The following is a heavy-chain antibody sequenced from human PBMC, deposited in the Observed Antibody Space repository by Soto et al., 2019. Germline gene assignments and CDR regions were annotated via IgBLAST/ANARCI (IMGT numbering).Heavy chain of an antibody. J-gene: IGHJ4*02. CDR3: AKHVYNWGAPYYFDS. CDR2: VYPGDSET. CDR1: GYSFSNFW. D-gene: IGHD1-20*01. Sequence: GESLKISCQASGYSFSNFWIAWVRHSPGKGLEWMGIVYPGDSETRYSPSFLGQVTLSADTSTSTAFLQWNRLKASDTGIYYCAKHVYNWGAPYYFDSWGQGTQVTVSS. V-gene: IGHV5-51*01.